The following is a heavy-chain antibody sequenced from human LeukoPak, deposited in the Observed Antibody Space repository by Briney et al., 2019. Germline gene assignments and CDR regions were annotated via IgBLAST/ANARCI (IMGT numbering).Heavy chain of an antibody. J-gene: IGHJ4*02. CDR1: GYTFTSYD. CDR2: MNPNSGIT. D-gene: IGHD5-24*01. CDR3: ARDPGFLQSDY. Sequence: ASVKVSCKASGYTFTSYDINWVRQATGQGLEWMGWMNPNSGITGYAQKFQGRVTMTRDTSINTAYMQLTGLKSDDTAVYFCARDPGFLQSDYWGQGTLVTVPS. V-gene: IGHV1-8*01.